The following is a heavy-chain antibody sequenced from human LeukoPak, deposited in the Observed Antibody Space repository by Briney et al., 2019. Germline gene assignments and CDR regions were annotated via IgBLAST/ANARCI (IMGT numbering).Heavy chain of an antibody. V-gene: IGHV1-2*02. J-gene: IGHJ5*02. CDR3: TRDTTMITYWFDP. CDR2: INPNSGGT. D-gene: IGHD5-18*01. CDR1: GYTFTGYY. Sequence: ASVKVSCKASGYTFTGYYMHWVRQAPGQGLEWMGWINPNSGGTNYAQKFQGRVTMTRDTSVSTAYMELNRLRSDDTGVYYCTRDTTMITYWFDPWGQGTLVTVSS.